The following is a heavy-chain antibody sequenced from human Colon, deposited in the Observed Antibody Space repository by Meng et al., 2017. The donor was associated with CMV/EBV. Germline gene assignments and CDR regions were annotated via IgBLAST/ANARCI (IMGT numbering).Heavy chain of an antibody. CDR1: EFTVNSYF. V-gene: IGHV3-53*01. D-gene: IGHD6-19*01. Sequence: CAASEFTVNSYFMGWVRQPPGKGLEWVSVIYTGGTTYYADSVKGRFTISRDDAKNTLFLQMNSLRAEDTAVYYCTRGSRSGWYGDHWGQGTLVTVSS. CDR3: TRGSRSGWYGDH. CDR2: IYTGGTT. J-gene: IGHJ1*01.